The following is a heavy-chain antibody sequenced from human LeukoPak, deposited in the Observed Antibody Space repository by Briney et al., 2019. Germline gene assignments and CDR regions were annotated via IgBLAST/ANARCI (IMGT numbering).Heavy chain of an antibody. V-gene: IGHV4-39*01. CDR3: AYGQKLFDY. D-gene: IGHD3-10*01. Sequence: SETLSLTCIVSGGSISSSSYYWGWIRQPPGKGLEWIGSIYYSGSTYYNPSLKSRVTISVDTSKNQFSLKLSSVTAADTAVYYCAYGQKLFDYWGQGTLVTVSS. CDR1: GGSISSSSYY. CDR2: IYYSGST. J-gene: IGHJ4*02.